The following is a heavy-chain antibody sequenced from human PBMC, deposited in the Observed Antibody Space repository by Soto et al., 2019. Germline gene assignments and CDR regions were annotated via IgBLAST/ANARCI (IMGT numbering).Heavy chain of an antibody. J-gene: IGHJ6*02. CDR2: ISYDGSNK. CDR1: GFTFSSYA. Sequence: QVQLVESGGGVVQPGRSLRLSCAASGFTFSSYAMHWVRQAPGKGLEWVAVISYDGSNKYYADSVKGRFTISRDNSKNTLYLQMNSLRAEDTAVYYCARVRGYCSSTSCPPPNGMDVWGQGTTVTVSS. V-gene: IGHV3-30-3*01. D-gene: IGHD2-2*01. CDR3: ARVRGYCSSTSCPPPNGMDV.